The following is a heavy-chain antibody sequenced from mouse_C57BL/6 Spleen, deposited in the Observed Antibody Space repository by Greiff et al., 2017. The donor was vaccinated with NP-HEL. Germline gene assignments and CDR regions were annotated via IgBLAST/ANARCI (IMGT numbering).Heavy chain of an antibody. CDR1: GYTFTDYY. D-gene: IGHD1-1*01. Sequence: VKLMESGPELVKPGASVKISCKASGYTFTDYYINWVKQRPGQGLEWIGWIFPGSGSTYYNEKFKGKATLTVDKSSSTAYMLLSSLSSEDSAVYFCARRGYYGSSYKDYCDYWGQGTTLTVSS. V-gene: IGHV1-75*01. CDR3: ARRGYYGSSYKDYCDY. CDR2: IFPGSGST. J-gene: IGHJ2*01.